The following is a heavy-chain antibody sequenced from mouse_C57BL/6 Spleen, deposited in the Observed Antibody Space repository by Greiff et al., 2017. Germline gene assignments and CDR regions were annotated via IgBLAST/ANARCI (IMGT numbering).Heavy chain of an antibody. D-gene: IGHD1-1*01. V-gene: IGHV1-59*01. CDR1: GYTFTSYW. CDR2: IDPSDSYT. Sequence: QVQLQQPGAELVRPGTSVKLSCKASGYTFTSYWMHWVKQRPGQGLEWIGVIDPSDSYTNYNQKFKGKATLTVDTSSSTAYMQLSSLTSEDSAVYYGAREGTTVPLDYWGQGTTLTVSS. J-gene: IGHJ2*01. CDR3: AREGTTVPLDY.